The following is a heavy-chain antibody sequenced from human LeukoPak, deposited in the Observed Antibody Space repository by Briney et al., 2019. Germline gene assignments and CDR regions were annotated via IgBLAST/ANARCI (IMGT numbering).Heavy chain of an antibody. D-gene: IGHD6-13*01. CDR1: GFTFSSYG. CDR2: IRYDGSNK. V-gene: IGHV3-30*02. CDR3: AKGGIAAAGTLDY. J-gene: IGHJ4*02. Sequence: PGGALRLSCAASGFTFSSYGMLWVRQAPGKGLEGVAFIRYDGSNKYYPDSPKGRFTISRDNSKNTLYLQMNSLRAEDPAVYYCAKGGIAAAGTLDYWGEGTLVTVSS.